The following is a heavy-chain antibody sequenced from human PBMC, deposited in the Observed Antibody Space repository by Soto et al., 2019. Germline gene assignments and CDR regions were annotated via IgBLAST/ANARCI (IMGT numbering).Heavy chain of an antibody. Sequence: SETLSLTCTVSGGSISSYYWSWIRQPPGKGLEWIGYIYYSGSTYYNPSLKSRVTISVDTSKNQFSLKLSSVTAADTAVYYCARESFPLDYYYGMDVWGQGTTVTVSS. CDR3: ARESFPLDYYYGMDV. V-gene: IGHV4-30-4*01. CDR1: GGSISSYY. CDR2: IYYSGST. J-gene: IGHJ6*02.